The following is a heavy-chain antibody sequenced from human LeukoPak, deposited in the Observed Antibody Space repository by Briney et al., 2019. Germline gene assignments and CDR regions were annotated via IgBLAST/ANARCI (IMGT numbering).Heavy chain of an antibody. CDR1: GGSISSSSYY. D-gene: IGHD3-10*01. CDR3: VREYSRSGSYNY. J-gene: IGHJ4*02. CDR2: IYYSGST. V-gene: IGHV4-39*02. Sequence: SETLSLTCTVSGGSISSSSYYWGWIRQPPGKGLEWIGSIYYSGSTYYNPSLKSRVTISVDTSKNQFSLKLSSVTAADTAVYYCVREYSRSGSYNYWGQGALVTVSS.